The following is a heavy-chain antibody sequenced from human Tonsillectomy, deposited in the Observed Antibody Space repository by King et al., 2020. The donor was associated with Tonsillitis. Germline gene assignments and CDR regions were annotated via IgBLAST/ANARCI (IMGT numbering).Heavy chain of an antibody. Sequence: VQLVESGGGVVKPGRSLRLSCAASGFTFSSYAMHWVRQAPGKGLEWVAVISYDGSNKYYADSVKGRFTISRDNSKNTLYLQMNSLRAEDTAVYYCAREWNVVVPAAILSAPDKHFYYYYGMDVWGQGTTVTVSS. CDR3: AREWNVVVPAAILSAPDKHFYYYYGMDV. J-gene: IGHJ6*02. D-gene: IGHD2-2*02. CDR2: ISYDGSNK. V-gene: IGHV3-30-3*01. CDR1: GFTFSSYA.